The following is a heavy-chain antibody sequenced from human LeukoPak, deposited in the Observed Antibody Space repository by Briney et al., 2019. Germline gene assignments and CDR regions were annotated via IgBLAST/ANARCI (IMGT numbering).Heavy chain of an antibody. CDR2: IYYSGST. Sequence: SETLSLTCTVSGGSISSYYWSWIRQPPGKGLEWIGYIYYSGSTNYNPSLKSRVTISVDTSKNQFSLKLSSVTAADTAVYYCARDAPYCSGGSCSLLDAFDIWGQGTMVTVSS. D-gene: IGHD2-15*01. J-gene: IGHJ3*02. V-gene: IGHV4-59*12. CDR3: ARDAPYCSGGSCSLLDAFDI. CDR1: GGSISSYY.